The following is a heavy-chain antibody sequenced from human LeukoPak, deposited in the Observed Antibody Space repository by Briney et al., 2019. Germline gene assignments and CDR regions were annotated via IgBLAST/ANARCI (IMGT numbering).Heavy chain of an antibody. CDR2: ISWNSGSI. J-gene: IGHJ4*02. CDR3: ARAQYSNSSY. Sequence: GGSLRLSCAASGFTFDDYAMHWVRQAPGKGLEWVSGISWNSGSIGYADSVKGRFTISRDNAKNSLYLQMNSLRAEDTAMYYCARAQYSNSSYWGQGTLVTVSS. CDR1: GFTFDDYA. V-gene: IGHV3-9*01. D-gene: IGHD6-6*01.